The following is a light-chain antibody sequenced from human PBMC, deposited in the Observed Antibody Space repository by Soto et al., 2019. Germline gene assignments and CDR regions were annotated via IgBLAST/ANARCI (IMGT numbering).Light chain of an antibody. Sequence: QSVLTQPPSASGTPGQRVTISCSGSSSNIGSNTVNWYQKLPGTAPELLIYSNNQRPSGVPDRFPGSKSGTSASLSISGLQSEDEADYYCAAWDDSLDGHVVFGGGTKLTVL. J-gene: IGLJ2*01. V-gene: IGLV1-44*01. CDR2: SNN. CDR1: SSNIGSNT. CDR3: AAWDDSLDGHVV.